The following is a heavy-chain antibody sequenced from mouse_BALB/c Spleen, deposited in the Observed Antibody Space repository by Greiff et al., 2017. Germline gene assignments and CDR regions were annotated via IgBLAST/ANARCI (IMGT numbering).Heavy chain of an antibody. Sequence: EVQRVESGGGLVQPGGSMKLSCVASGFTFSNYWMNWVRQSPEKGLEWVAEIRLKSNNYATHYAESVKGRFTISRDDSKSSVYLQMNNLRAEDTGIYYCTRGSSYFAYWGQGTLVTVSA. CDR1: GFTFSNYW. J-gene: IGHJ3*01. V-gene: IGHV6-6*02. CDR3: TRGSSYFAY. D-gene: IGHD1-1*01. CDR2: IRLKSNNYAT.